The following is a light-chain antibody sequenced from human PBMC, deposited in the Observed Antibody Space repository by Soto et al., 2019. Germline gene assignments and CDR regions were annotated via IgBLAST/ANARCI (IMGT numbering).Light chain of an antibody. CDR3: GSWDSSLSAYV. CDR2: DDN. J-gene: IGLJ1*01. CDR1: SSNIGGNS. V-gene: IGLV1-51*01. Sequence: QSVLTPPPSVSAAPGQKVNISCTGSSSNIGGNSVSWYQQLPGTAPKLLIYDDNKRPSGIPDRFSGSKSGTSATLGITGFQTGDEADYYCGSWDSSLSAYVFGTGTKVTVL.